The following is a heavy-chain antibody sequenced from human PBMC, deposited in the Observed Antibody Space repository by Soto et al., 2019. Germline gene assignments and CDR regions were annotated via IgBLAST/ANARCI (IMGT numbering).Heavy chain of an antibody. D-gene: IGHD3-16*01. CDR1: GYTFSDYD. CDR2: MNPYSGNT. Sequence: QVQLVQSGAEVKKPGASVKVSCKASGYTFSDYDINWVRQAAGQGLEWMGWMNPYSGNTGHAQKFQGRVIMTIDTSITTAYMELTSLTFEATAVYYCARGRFRRTWFDPWGQGTLVTVSS. CDR3: ARGRFRRTWFDP. J-gene: IGHJ5*02. V-gene: IGHV1-8*01.